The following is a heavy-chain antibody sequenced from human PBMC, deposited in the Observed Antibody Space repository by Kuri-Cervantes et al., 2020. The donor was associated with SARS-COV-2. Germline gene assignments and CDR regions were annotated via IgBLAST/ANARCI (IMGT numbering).Heavy chain of an antibody. CDR1: GFTFSSYE. D-gene: IGHD6-6*01. J-gene: IGHJ4*02. Sequence: GSLRLSCAASGFTFSSYEMNWVRQAPGKGLEWVSYISSSGSTIYYADSVKGRFTISRDNAKNSLYLQMNSLRAEDTAVYYCARGVAARPRQLLDYWGQGTLVTVSS. CDR3: ARGVAARPRQLLDY. CDR2: ISSSGSTI. V-gene: IGHV3-48*03.